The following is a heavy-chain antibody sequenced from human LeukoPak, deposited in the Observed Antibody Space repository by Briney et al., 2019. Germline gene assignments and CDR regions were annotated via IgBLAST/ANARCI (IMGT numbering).Heavy chain of an antibody. D-gene: IGHD4-17*01. Sequence: GGSLRLSCAASGFSFSSYAMSWVRQAPGKGLEWVSAISGSGGSTYYADSVKGRFTISRDNSKNTLYLQMNSLRAEDTAVYYCAKVLGYGDYATFDYWGQGTLVTVSS. CDR3: AKVLGYGDYATFDY. V-gene: IGHV3-23*01. J-gene: IGHJ4*02. CDR2: ISGSGGST. CDR1: GFSFSSYA.